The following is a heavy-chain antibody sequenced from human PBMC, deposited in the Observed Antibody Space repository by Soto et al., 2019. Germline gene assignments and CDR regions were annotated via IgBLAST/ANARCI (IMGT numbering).Heavy chain of an antibody. D-gene: IGHD2-15*01. V-gene: IGHV4-4*02. CDR2: VDPSGTT. CDR1: GDSVRNINW. J-gene: IGHJ4*02. CDR3: ARRPSCPGGNCLINYFDY. Sequence: QVQLQESGPGLLKPAGTLSLTCAVSGDSVRNINWCSWVRQAPGKGLEGIGEVDPSGTTNYNPSLERRVTVSADMSKNQFSLTLRSVTDADTAVYYCARRPSCPGGNCLINYFDYWGRGALVTVSS.